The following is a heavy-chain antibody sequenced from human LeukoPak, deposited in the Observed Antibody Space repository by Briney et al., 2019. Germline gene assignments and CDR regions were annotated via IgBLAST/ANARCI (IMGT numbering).Heavy chain of an antibody. D-gene: IGHD3-9*01. Sequence: SETLSLTCTVSGGSISGSSSYWGWIRQPPGKGLEWIGEINHSGSTNYNPSLKSRVTISVDTSKNQFSLKLSSVTAADTAVYYCAGGPYYDILTASPHYFDYWGQGTLVTVSS. CDR3: AGGPYYDILTASPHYFDY. J-gene: IGHJ4*02. CDR2: INHSGST. CDR1: GGSISGSSSY. V-gene: IGHV4-39*07.